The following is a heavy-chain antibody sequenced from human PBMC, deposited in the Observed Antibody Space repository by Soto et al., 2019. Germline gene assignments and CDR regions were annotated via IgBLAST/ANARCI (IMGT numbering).Heavy chain of an antibody. V-gene: IGHV3-23*01. D-gene: IGHD1-20*01. J-gene: IGHJ3*02. CDR3: AKGRKEDNWNADNAFDI. CDR2: ISGSGGST. Sequence: GGSLRLSCAASGFTFSSYAMSWVRQAPGKGLEWVSAISGSGGSTYYADSVKGRFTISRDNSKNTLYLQMNSLRAEDTAVYYCAKGRKEDNWNADNAFDIWGQGTMVTVSS. CDR1: GFTFSSYA.